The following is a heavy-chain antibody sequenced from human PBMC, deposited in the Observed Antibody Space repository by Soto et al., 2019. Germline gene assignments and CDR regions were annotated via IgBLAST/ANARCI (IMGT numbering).Heavy chain of an antibody. CDR1: GGSFSGYY. Sequence: SETLSLTCAVYGGSFSGYYWSWIRQPPGKGLEWIGEINHSGHSNSNPSLKSRVSISVDRSKNQFSLKLSSVTAADTAVYYCTRSSSTVTTLDYWGQGTLVTVSS. CDR3: TRSSSTVTTLDY. J-gene: IGHJ4*02. D-gene: IGHD2-2*01. CDR2: INHSGHS. V-gene: IGHV4-34*01.